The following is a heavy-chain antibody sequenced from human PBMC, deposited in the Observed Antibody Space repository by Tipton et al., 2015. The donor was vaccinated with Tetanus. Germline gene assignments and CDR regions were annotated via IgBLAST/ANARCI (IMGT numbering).Heavy chain of an antibody. CDR1: GGSISSSSYY. CDR3: ARVPNYYDSSGYWPFDI. CDR2: IYYSGST. D-gene: IGHD3-22*01. J-gene: IGHJ3*02. V-gene: IGHV4-61*01. Sequence: TLSLTCTVSGGSISSSSYYWSWIRQPPGKGLEWIGYIYYSGSTNYNPSLKSRVTISVDTSKNQFSLKLSSVTAADTAVYYCARVPNYYDSSGYWPFDIWGQGTMVTVSS.